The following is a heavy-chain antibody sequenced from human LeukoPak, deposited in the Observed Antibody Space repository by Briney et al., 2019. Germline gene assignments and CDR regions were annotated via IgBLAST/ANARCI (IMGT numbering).Heavy chain of an antibody. CDR3: ARADYYDSIDY. CDR2: INPNSGGT. CDR1: GYTFTSYY. V-gene: IGHV1-2*02. J-gene: IGHJ4*02. D-gene: IGHD3-22*01. Sequence: GASVKVSCKASGYTFTSYYMHWVRQAPGQGLGWMGWINPNSGGTNYAQKFQGRVTMTRDTSISTAYMELSRLRSDDTAVYYCARADYYDSIDYWGQGTLVTVSS.